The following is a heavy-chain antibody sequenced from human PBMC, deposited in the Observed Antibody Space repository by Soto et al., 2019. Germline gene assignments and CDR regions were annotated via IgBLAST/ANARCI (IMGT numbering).Heavy chain of an antibody. D-gene: IGHD3-16*02. CDR3: VRGRVMITFGVVIVIDY. J-gene: IGHJ4*02. CDR2: INPNTGYT. Sequence: ASVKVSCKASGYTFTSYYMHWVRQATGQGLEWMGWINPNTGYTDYAQKFQGRVTLTGNTSITTAYMELSSLRSEDTAVYYCVRGRVMITFGVVIVIDYWGQGTLVTVSS. CDR1: GYTFTSYY. V-gene: IGHV1-8*02.